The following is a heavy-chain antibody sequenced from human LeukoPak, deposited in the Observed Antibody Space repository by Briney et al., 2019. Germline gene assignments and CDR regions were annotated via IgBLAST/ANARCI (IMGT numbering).Heavy chain of an antibody. CDR1: GDSVSSNSAA. J-gene: IGHJ4*02. CDR2: TYYRSKWYN. CDR3: ARLHCSSTSCSALDS. Sequence: SQILSLTCAISGDSVSSNSAAWNWIRQSPSRGLEWLGRTYYRSKWYNDYAVSVKSRIAINPDTSKNQFSLQLNSVTPEDTAVYYCARLHCSSTSCSALDSWGQGTLVTVSS. D-gene: IGHD2-2*01. V-gene: IGHV6-1*01.